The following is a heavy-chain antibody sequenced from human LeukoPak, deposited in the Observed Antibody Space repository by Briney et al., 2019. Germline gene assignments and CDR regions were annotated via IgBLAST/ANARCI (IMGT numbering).Heavy chain of an antibody. CDR2: ISSSGSTI. CDR1: GFTFSSYE. Sequence: PGGSLRLSCAASGFTFSSYEMNWVRQAPGKGLEWVSYISSSGSTIYYADSVKGRFTISRDNSKNTLYLQMNSLRAEDTAVYYCASEGFSSGYQYYYYYYMDVWGKGTTVTVSS. CDR3: ASEGFSSGYQYYYYYYMDV. J-gene: IGHJ6*03. D-gene: IGHD3-22*01. V-gene: IGHV3-48*03.